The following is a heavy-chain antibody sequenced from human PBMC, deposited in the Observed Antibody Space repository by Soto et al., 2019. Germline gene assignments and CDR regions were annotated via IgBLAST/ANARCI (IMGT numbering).Heavy chain of an antibody. D-gene: IGHD3-10*01. CDR3: ARDRVTMVRGVNYYYYYGMDV. Sequence: ASVKVSCKASGYTFTGYYMHWVRQAPGQGLEWMGWINPNSGGTNYAQKFQGWVTMTRDTSISTAYMELSRLRSDDTAVYYCARDRVTMVRGVNYYYYYGMDVWG. CDR2: INPNSGGT. CDR1: GYTFTGYY. J-gene: IGHJ6*02. V-gene: IGHV1-2*04.